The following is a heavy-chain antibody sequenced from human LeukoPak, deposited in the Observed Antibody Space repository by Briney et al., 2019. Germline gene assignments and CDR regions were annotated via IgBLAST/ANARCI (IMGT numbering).Heavy chain of an antibody. CDR1: GYTFTSYY. CDR2: INPSGGST. V-gene: IGHV1-46*01. J-gene: IGHJ6*03. CDR3: ARASAQDYYMDV. Sequence: ASVKVSCKASGYTFTSYYMHWVRQAPGQGLEWMGIINPSGGSTSYAQKFQGRVTMTRDMSTSTVYMELSSLRSEDTAVYCCARASAQDYYMDVWGKGTTVTVSS.